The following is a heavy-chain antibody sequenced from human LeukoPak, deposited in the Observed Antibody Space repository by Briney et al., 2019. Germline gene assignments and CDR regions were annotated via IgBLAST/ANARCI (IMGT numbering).Heavy chain of an antibody. D-gene: IGHD3-3*01. CDR2: ISYDGSNK. Sequence: GGTLRLSCAASGFTFSSNGMHWVRQAPGKGLEWVAVISYDGSNKYFADSVKGRFSISRDNSKNTLYLQMNSLRAEDTAVYYCAKDFFGVVRRYGMDVWGQGTTVTVSS. V-gene: IGHV3-30*18. CDR3: AKDFFGVVRRYGMDV. CDR1: GFTFSSNG. J-gene: IGHJ6*02.